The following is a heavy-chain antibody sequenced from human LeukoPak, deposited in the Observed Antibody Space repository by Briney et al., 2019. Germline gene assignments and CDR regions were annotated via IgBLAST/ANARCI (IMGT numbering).Heavy chain of an antibody. J-gene: IGHJ4*02. CDR1: GCSISSYY. Sequence: SETLSLTCTVSGCSISSYYWSWIRQPAGKGLEWIGRIYTSGSTNYNPSLKSRVTMSVDTSKNQFSLKLSSVTAADTAVYYCASDRYSSQEGVGYWGQGTLVTVSS. CDR2: IYTSGST. V-gene: IGHV4-4*07. D-gene: IGHD6-13*01. CDR3: ASDRYSSQEGVGY.